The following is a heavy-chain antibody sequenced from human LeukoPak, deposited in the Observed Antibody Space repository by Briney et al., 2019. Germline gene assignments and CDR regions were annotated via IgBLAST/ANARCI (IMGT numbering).Heavy chain of an antibody. D-gene: IGHD3-10*01. CDR2: IRSKANSYAT. Sequence: PGGSLRLSCAASGFTFSGSAMHWVRQASGKGLEWVGRIRSKANSYATAYAASVKGRFTISRDDSKNTAYLQMNSLKTEDTAVYHCTSTHITMGDYWGQGTLVTVSS. CDR3: TSTHITMGDY. J-gene: IGHJ4*02. CDR1: GFTFSGSA. V-gene: IGHV3-73*01.